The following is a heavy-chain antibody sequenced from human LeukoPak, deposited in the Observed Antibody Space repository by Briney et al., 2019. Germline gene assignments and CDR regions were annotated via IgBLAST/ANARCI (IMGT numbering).Heavy chain of an antibody. CDR1: GGSVSSGSYY. CDR2: INHSGST. D-gene: IGHD6-6*01. CDR3: ARGGAAPRLGVAFDP. J-gene: IGHJ5*02. V-gene: IGHV4-61*01. Sequence: PSETLSLTCTVSGGSVSSGSYYWSWIRQPPGKGLEWIGEINHSGSTNYNPSLKSRVTISVDTSKNQFSLKLSSVTAADTAVYYCARGGAAPRLGVAFDPWGQGTLVTVSS.